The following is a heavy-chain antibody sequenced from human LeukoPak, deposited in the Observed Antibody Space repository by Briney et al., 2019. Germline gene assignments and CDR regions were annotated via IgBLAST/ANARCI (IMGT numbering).Heavy chain of an antibody. CDR1: GYSISSGYY. J-gene: IGHJ4*02. Sequence: SETLSLTCAVSGYSISSGYYWGWIRQPPGKGLEWIGSIYHSGSTYYNPSLKSRVTISVDTSKNQFSLKLSSVTAADTAVYYCATRDSYNIDYWGQGTLVTVSS. V-gene: IGHV4-38-2*01. CDR3: ATRDSYNIDY. CDR2: IYHSGST. D-gene: IGHD5-24*01.